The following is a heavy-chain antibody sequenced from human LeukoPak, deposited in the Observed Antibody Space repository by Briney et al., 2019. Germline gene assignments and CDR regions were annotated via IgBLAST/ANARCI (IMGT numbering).Heavy chain of an antibody. D-gene: IGHD5-24*01. CDR3: VRDSGGDAYNDYFDS. Sequence: GGSLRRSCAASGFSFNTYAMHWARQAPGKGLEYVSAISSNGDSTYYANSVKGRFTISRDNSKKTLFLQMGSLRAEDMAVYYCVRDSGGDAYNDYFDSWGQGTLVTVSS. V-gene: IGHV3-64*01. CDR2: ISSNGDST. CDR1: GFSFNTYA. J-gene: IGHJ4*02.